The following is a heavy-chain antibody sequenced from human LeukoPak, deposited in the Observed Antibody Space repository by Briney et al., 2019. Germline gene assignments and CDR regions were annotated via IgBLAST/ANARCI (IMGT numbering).Heavy chain of an antibody. CDR1: GYTFTSYG. CDR3: ATIGRGYSYGFLNYFDY. CDR2: ISAYNGNT. J-gene: IGHJ4*02. D-gene: IGHD5-18*01. Sequence: ASVKVSCKASGYTFTSYGISWVRQAPGQGLEWMGWISAYNGNTNYAQKLQGRVTMTTDTSTSTAYMELRSLRSDDAAVYYCATIGRGYSYGFLNYFDYWGQGTLVTVSS. V-gene: IGHV1-18*01.